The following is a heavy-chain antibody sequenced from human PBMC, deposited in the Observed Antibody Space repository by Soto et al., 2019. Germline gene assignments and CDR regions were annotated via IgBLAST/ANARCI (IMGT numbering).Heavy chain of an antibody. CDR1: GDFISRGGYY. J-gene: IGHJ4*02. Sequence: QVQLQESGPGLVKPSQTLSLTCTVSGDFISRGGYYWSWIRQHPAKGPEWIGYIYSSCTTFYNPSLKSRVTISLDTSKNQFSLELSSVTAADTAVYYCAGETSGSFEYWGQGTLVTLSA. D-gene: IGHD1-26*01. CDR2: IYSSCTT. V-gene: IGHV4-31*03. CDR3: AGETSGSFEY.